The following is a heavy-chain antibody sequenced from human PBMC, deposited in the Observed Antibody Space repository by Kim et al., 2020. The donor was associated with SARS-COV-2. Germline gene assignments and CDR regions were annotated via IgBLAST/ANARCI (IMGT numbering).Heavy chain of an antibody. J-gene: IGHJ4*02. Sequence: SVKVSCKASGGTFSSYAISWVRQAPGQGLEWMGGIIPIFGTANYAQKFQGRVTITADESTSTAYMELSSLRSEDTAVYYCARGRPDRGWYVPAYGFDYWGQGALVTVSS. CDR1: GGTFSSYA. CDR3: ARGRPDRGWYVPAYGFDY. CDR2: IIPIFGTA. D-gene: IGHD6-19*01. V-gene: IGHV1-69*13.